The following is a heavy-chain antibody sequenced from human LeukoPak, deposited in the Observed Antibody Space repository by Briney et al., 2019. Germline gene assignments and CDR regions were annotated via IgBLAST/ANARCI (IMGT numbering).Heavy chain of an antibody. CDR3: ASTRSSSWYFDY. Sequence: PGRSLRLSCAASGFIYSHYGMHWVRQAPGKGLEWVAVIWSDGSNRFYAGSVKGRFTISRDNSQNTLFLQMNSLRAEDTAVYYCASTRSSSWYFDYWGQGTLVTVSS. CDR1: GFIYSHYG. D-gene: IGHD6-13*01. V-gene: IGHV3-33*01. J-gene: IGHJ4*02. CDR2: IWSDGSNR.